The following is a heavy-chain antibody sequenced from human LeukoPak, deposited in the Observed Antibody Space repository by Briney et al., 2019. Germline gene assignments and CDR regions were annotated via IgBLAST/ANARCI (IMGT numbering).Heavy chain of an antibody. Sequence: GASVNVSCKASGYTFTSYDINWVRQATGQGLEWMGWMNPNSGNTGYAQKFQGRVTITRNTSISTAYMELSSLRSEDTAVYYCARAHSGSYFDFDYWGQGTLVTVSS. CDR3: ARAHSGSYFDFDY. V-gene: IGHV1-8*03. CDR2: MNPNSGNT. D-gene: IGHD1-26*01. J-gene: IGHJ4*02. CDR1: GYTFTSYD.